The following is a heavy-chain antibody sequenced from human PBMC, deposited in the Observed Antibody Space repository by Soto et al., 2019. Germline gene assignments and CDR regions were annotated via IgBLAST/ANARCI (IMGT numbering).Heavy chain of an antibody. J-gene: IGHJ6*02. CDR3: ARDWAVAEDYYYYYGMDV. Sequence: SQTLSLTCAISGDSVSSNSAAWNWIRQSPSRGLEWLGRTYYRSKWYNDYAVSVKSRITINPDTSKNQFSLQLNSVTPEDTAVYYCARDWAVAEDYYYYYGMDVWGQGTAVTVS. CDR1: GDSVSSNSAA. CDR2: TYYRSKWYN. V-gene: IGHV6-1*01. D-gene: IGHD6-19*01.